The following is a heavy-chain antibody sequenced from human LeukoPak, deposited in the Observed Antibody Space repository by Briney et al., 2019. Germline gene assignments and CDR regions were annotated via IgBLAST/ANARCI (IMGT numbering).Heavy chain of an antibody. V-gene: IGHV3-7*01. J-gene: IGHJ4*02. CDR2: IKQDGSEK. Sequence: GGSLRLSCAASGFTFSSYWMSWVRQAPGKGLEWVANIKQDGSEKYYVDSVKGRFTISRDNAKNSLYLQMNSLRVEDTAMYYCVRDSLVGYGHRYFDCWGQGTLVTVSS. D-gene: IGHD5-18*01. CDR3: VRDSLVGYGHRYFDC. CDR1: GFTFSSYW.